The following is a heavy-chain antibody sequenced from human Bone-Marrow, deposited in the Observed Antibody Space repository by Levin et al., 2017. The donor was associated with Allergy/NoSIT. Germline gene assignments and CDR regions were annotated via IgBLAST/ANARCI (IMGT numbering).Heavy chain of an antibody. V-gene: IGHV5-51*01. CDR2: IYPGDSDT. J-gene: IGHJ4*02. D-gene: IGHD2/OR15-2a*01. CDR1: GYHFTTYW. CDR3: ARLGTSSLSY. Sequence: GESLKISCKTSGYHFTTYWIAWVRQMPGKGLEWMGTIYPGDSDTKYSPSFQGQVTFSADESIDTAFLHLSSLKPSDTAMYFCARLGTSSLSYWGQGTLVTVSS.